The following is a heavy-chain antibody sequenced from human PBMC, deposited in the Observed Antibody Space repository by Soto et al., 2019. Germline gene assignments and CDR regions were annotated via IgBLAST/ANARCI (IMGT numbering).Heavy chain of an antibody. V-gene: IGHV3-30-3*01. Sequence: PGGSLRLSCAASGFTFSSYAMHWVRQAPGKGLEWVAVISYDGSNKYYADSVKGRFTISRDNSKNTLYLQMNSLRAEDTAVYYCAREWELLQKAPDYYYGMDVWGQGTTVTVSS. CDR3: AREWELLQKAPDYYYGMDV. CDR1: GFTFSSYA. CDR2: ISYDGSNK. D-gene: IGHD1-26*01. J-gene: IGHJ6*02.